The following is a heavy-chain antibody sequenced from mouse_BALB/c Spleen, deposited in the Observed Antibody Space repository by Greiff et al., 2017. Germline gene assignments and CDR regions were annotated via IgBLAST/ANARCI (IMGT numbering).Heavy chain of an antibody. J-gene: IGHJ1*01. CDR1: GFTFSNYW. CDR2: IRLKSNNYAT. D-gene: IGHD1-1*01. V-gene: IGHV6-6*02. Sequence: EVKLMESGGGLVQPGGSMKLSCVASGFTFSNYWMNWVRQSPEKGLEWVAEIRLKSNNYATPYAESVKGRFTITRADSKSSVYLQMDNLRAEDTGTDYYSRLVVRSWYFDVWGAGTTVTVSS. CDR3: SRLVVRSWYFDV.